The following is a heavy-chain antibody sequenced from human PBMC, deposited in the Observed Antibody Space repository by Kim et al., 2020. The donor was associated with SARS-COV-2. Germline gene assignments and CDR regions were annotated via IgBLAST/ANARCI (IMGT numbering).Heavy chain of an antibody. CDR1: GYTFTSYD. V-gene: IGHV1-8*01. CDR3: PRAQNRITMLQGANYYMDV. J-gene: IGHJ6*03. Sequence: ASVKVSCKASGYTFTSYDINWVRQATGQGLEWMGWMNPNSGNTGYAQKFQGRVTMTRKTSISTAYMELSSLRSEDTAVYYCPRAQNRITMLQGANYYMDVWGKGTTVTVSS. CDR2: MNPNSGNT. D-gene: IGHD3-10*01.